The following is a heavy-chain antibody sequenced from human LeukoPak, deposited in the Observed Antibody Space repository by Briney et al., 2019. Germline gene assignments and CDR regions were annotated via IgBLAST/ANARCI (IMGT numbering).Heavy chain of an antibody. V-gene: IGHV1-58*01. CDR2: IVVGSGNT. CDR1: GFTFSNSA. J-gene: IGHJ4*02. D-gene: IGHD1-26*01. CDR3: ARGAGHMDY. Sequence: SVKVSCKASGFTFSNSAVQWVRQARGQRLEWIGWIVVGSGNTNYAQKFQERVTMTTDTSTSTAYMELRSLRSDDTAVYYCARGAGHMDYWGQGTLVTVSS.